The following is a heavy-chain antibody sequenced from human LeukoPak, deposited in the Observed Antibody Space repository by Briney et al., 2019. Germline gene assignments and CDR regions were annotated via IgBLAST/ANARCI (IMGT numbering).Heavy chain of an antibody. J-gene: IGHJ6*02. CDR2: VNPNNGVT. D-gene: IGHD2-2*01. Sequence: ASVKVSCKASEDTFTGYYINWVRQAPGQGLEWVGWVNPNNGVTEYAQEFQGRVTMTRDTSLSTAYMELSRLRSDDTAVYYCATDHCTRTNCYEDYYHGMDVWGQGTTVTVSS. CDR1: EDTFTGYY. V-gene: IGHV1-2*02. CDR3: ATDHCTRTNCYEDYYHGMDV.